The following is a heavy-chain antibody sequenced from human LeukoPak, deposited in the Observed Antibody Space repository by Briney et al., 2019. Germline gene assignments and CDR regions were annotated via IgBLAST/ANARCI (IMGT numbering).Heavy chain of an antibody. Sequence: PSAILTFTCTVSGGSISSYYCSWIRKPPGKGLEWSGDMYYGASINYNPSLKSRVTISVDTSMTQFSLQRSSLTAADTAVYYCARGMDVAGNFVYWGQGPLVTVSS. CDR3: ARGMDVAGNFVY. V-gene: IGHV4-59*12. CDR1: GGSISSYY. D-gene: IGHD6-19*01. CDR2: MYYGASI. J-gene: IGHJ4*02.